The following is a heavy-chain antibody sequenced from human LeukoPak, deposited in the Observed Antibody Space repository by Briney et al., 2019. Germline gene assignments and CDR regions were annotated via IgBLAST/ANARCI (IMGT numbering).Heavy chain of an antibody. V-gene: IGHV3-21*01. CDR1: GFTFSSYS. CDR3: ASKGYCSSTSCPREFDY. CDR2: ISSSSSYI. Sequence: KTGGSLRLSCAASGFTFSSYSMNWVRQAPGKGLEWVSSISSSSSYIYYADSVKGRFTISRDNAKNSLYLQMNSLRAEDTAVYYCASKGYCSSTSCPREFDYWGQGTLVTVSS. J-gene: IGHJ4*02. D-gene: IGHD2-2*01.